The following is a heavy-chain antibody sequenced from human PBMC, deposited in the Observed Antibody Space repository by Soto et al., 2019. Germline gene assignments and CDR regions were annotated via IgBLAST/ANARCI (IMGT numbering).Heavy chain of an antibody. J-gene: IGHJ2*01. CDR1: GDSISNIS. CDR3: ARGMGRYFDL. D-gene: IGHD2-8*01. CDR2: ISARGRT. Sequence: SETLSLTCTVSGDSISNISWSWSRQPTGKGLESLGRISARGRTNYNPSLQSRVAMSLDTSKNQFSLRLTSLSAADTAVYFCARGMGRYFDLWGRGTLVTVSS. V-gene: IGHV4-4*07.